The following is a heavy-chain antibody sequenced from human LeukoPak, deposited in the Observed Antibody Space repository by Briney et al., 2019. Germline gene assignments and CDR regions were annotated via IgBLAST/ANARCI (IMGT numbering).Heavy chain of an antibody. V-gene: IGHV4-34*01. J-gene: IGHJ1*01. CDR3: AGTYYYDSSGYPAAEYFQH. CDR2: INHSGST. CDR1: GGSFSGYY. D-gene: IGHD3-22*01. Sequence: PSETLSLTCAVYGGSFSGYYWSWIRQPPGKGLEWIGEINHSGSTNYNPSLKSRVTISVDMSKNQFSLKLSSVTAADTAVYYCAGTYYYDSSGYPAAEYFQHWGQGTLVTVSS.